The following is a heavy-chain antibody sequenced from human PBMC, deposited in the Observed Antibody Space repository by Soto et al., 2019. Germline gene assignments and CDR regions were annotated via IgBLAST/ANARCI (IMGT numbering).Heavy chain of an antibody. D-gene: IGHD5-18*01. J-gene: IGHJ6*02. Sequence: SETLSLTCTVSGGSISSYYWSWIRQPPGKGPEWIGYIYYSGSTNYNPSLKSRVTISVDTSKNQFSLKLSSVTAADTAVYYCARERIQLWLDRNYYYYGMDVWGQGTTVTVSS. V-gene: IGHV4-59*12. CDR2: IYYSGST. CDR1: GGSISSYY. CDR3: ARERIQLWLDRNYYYYGMDV.